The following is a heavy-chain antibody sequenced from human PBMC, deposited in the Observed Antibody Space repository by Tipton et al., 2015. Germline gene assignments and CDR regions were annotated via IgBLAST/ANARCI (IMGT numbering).Heavy chain of an antibody. CDR3: ARDLEHGMDV. CDR2: IYHSGNT. CDR1: GGSISSSNW. V-gene: IGHV4-4*02. J-gene: IGHJ6*02. Sequence: SLRLSCAVSGGSISSSNWWSWVRQPPGKKLEWIGEIYHSGNTNYNPSLKSRVTISADKSKNQFSLKLKSVTAADTAVYYCARDLEHGMDVWGHGTTVTVSS. D-gene: IGHD5-24*01.